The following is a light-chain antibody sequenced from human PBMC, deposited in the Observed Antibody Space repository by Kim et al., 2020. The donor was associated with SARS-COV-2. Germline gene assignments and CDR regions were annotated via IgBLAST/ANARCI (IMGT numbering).Light chain of an antibody. V-gene: IGLV2-14*03. CDR3: SSYTSSSTRV. CDR2: DVS. J-gene: IGLJ1*01. Sequence: GQSITTSCTGTSGDVGGYNYVSWYQQHPGKAPKLMIYDVSNRPSGVSNRFSGSKSGNTASLTISGLQAEDEADYYCSSYTSSSTRVFGTGTKVTVL. CDR1: SGDVGGYNY.